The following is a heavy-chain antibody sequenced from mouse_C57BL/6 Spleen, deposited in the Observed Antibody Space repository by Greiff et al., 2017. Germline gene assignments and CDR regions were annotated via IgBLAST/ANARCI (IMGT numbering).Heavy chain of an antibody. V-gene: IGHV14-1*01. Sequence: VQLQQSGAELVRPGASVKLSCTASGFNIKDYYMHWVKQRLEQGLEWIGRIDPEDGDTEYAPKFQGKATMTADTSSNTAYLQLSSLTSEDTAVYYCTTYHYYGTPFVDYWGQGTTLTVSS. CDR2: IDPEDGDT. J-gene: IGHJ2*01. CDR3: TTYHYYGTPFVDY. CDR1: GFNIKDYY. D-gene: IGHD1-1*01.